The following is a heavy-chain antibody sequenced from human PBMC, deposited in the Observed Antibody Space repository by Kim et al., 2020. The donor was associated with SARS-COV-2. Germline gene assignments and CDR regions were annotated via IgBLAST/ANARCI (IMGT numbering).Heavy chain of an antibody. CDR3: ARGAYCGGDCYSRVDKPFYWYFDL. D-gene: IGHD2-21*01. V-gene: IGHV3-13*05. CDR2: IGTAGDP. J-gene: IGHJ2*01. CDR1: GFTFSSYD. Sequence: GGSLRLSCAASGFTFSSYDMHWVRQATGKGLEWVSAIGTAGDPYYPGSVKGRFTISRENAKNSLYLQMNSLRAGDTAVYYCARGAYCGGDCYSRVDKPFYWYFDLWGRGTLVTVSS.